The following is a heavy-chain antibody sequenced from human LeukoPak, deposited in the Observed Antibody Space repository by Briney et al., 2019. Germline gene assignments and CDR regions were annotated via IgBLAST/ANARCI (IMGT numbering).Heavy chain of an antibody. Sequence: PGGSLRLSCAASEFTVSSNYMSWVRQAPGKGLEWVSVIYSGGNTYYADSVKGRFTFSRDNSKNTLYLQMNSLRAEDTAVYYCATYDVLTGSFDYWGQGTLVTVSS. J-gene: IGHJ4*02. CDR2: IYSGGNT. CDR1: EFTVSSNY. CDR3: ATYDVLTGSFDY. V-gene: IGHV3-53*01. D-gene: IGHD3-9*01.